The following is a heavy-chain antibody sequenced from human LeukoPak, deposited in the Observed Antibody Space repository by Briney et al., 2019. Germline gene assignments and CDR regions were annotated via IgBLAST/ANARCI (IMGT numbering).Heavy chain of an antibody. CDR2: VYYSGTT. V-gene: IGHV4-59*12. CDR1: GGSISSYY. CDR3: AREAPEEEYSGYDWGDNFDY. D-gene: IGHD5-12*01. Sequence: SETLSLTCTVSGGSISSYYWSWIRQPPGKGLEWIGFVYYSGTTNYNPSLKSRVTISVDTSKNQFSLKLSSVTAADTAVYYCAREAPEEEYSGYDWGDNFDYWGQGTLVTVSS. J-gene: IGHJ4*02.